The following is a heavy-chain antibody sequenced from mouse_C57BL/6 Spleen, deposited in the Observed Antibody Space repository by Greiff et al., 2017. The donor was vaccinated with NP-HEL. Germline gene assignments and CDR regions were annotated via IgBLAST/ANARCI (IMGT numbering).Heavy chain of an antibody. CDR1: GYTFTSYW. CDR2: IHPNSGST. Sequence: QVQLKQPGAELVKPGASVKLSCKASGYTFTSYWMHWVKQRPGQGLEWIGMIHPNSGSTNYNEKFKSKATLTVDKSSSTAYMQLSSLTSEDSAVYYCARGFTTVVANPTDYWGQGTTLTVSS. J-gene: IGHJ2*01. D-gene: IGHD1-1*01. CDR3: ARGFTTVVANPTDY. V-gene: IGHV1-64*01.